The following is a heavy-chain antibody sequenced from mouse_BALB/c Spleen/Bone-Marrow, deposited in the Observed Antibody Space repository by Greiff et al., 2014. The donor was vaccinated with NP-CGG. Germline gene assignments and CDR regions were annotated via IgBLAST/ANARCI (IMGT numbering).Heavy chain of an antibody. Sequence: QVQLKESGAELVRPGSSVKISRKASGYPFSSYWMSWVKQRPGHGLEWIGQIYPGDGETNYNGKFKGNATLTADKSSSTAYMQLISLTSEDSAVYFCARKYGDYWGQGTTLTVSS. CDR1: GYPFSSYW. D-gene: IGHD2-10*02. J-gene: IGHJ2*01. V-gene: IGHV1-80*01. CDR3: ARKYGDY. CDR2: IYPGDGET.